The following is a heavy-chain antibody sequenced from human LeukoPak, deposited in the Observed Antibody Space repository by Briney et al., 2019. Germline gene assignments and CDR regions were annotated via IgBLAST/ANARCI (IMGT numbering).Heavy chain of an antibody. V-gene: IGHV4-38-2*02. CDR2: IYHSGST. Sequence: SETLSLTCTVSGYSISSGYYWGWIRQPPGKGLEWIGSIYHSGSTYYNPSLKSRVTISVDTSKNQFSLKLSSVTAADTAVYYYARVLPLYGSGRIDYWGQGTLVTVSS. CDR1: GYSISSGYY. D-gene: IGHD3-10*01. CDR3: ARVLPLYGSGRIDY. J-gene: IGHJ4*02.